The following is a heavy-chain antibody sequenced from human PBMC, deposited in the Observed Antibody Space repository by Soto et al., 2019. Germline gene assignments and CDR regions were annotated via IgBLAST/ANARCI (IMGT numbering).Heavy chain of an antibody. J-gene: IGHJ3*02. V-gene: IGHV2-5*02. CDR1: GFSLSTSGVG. CDR2: IYWDDDK. Sequence: QITLKESGPTLVKPTQTLTLTCTFSGFSLSTSGVGVGWIRQPPGKALEWLALIYWDDDKRYSPSLKSRLTITKDTSKHQVVLKMTNMDPVDTATYYCAHRQGGAHAFDIWGQGTMVTVSS. D-gene: IGHD3-16*01. CDR3: AHRQGGAHAFDI.